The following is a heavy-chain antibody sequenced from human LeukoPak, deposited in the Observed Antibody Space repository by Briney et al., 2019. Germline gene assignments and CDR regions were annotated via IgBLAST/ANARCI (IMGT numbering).Heavy chain of an antibody. J-gene: IGHJ3*02. CDR3: ARGDTVARVLLDI. V-gene: IGHV3-7*01. CDR1: GFTFSSYW. CDR2: IKQDGSEK. Sequence: GGSLRLSCAASGFTFSSYWMSWVRQAPGKGLEWVANIKQDGSEKYYVDSVKGRFTISRDNAKNSLYLQMNSLRAEDTAVYYCARGDTVARVLLDIWGQGTMVTVSS. D-gene: IGHD3-10*01.